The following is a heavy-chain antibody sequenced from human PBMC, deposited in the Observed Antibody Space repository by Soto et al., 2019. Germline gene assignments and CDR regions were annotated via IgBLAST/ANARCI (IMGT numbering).Heavy chain of an antibody. J-gene: IGHJ5*01. Sequence: LGESLKVSCKGLGYSFTAYWVAWGRQMPWQGLEWMGIIYPDDSRTRYSPSFQGQVTISVDKSISTAYLQWRSLKASDTAVYYCASYLYYGCNIERDDSSVHGTPVTVSA. CDR2: IYPDDSRT. CDR1: GYSFTAYW. CDR3: ASYLYYGCNIERDDS. V-gene: IGHV5-51*01. D-gene: IGHD2-8*01.